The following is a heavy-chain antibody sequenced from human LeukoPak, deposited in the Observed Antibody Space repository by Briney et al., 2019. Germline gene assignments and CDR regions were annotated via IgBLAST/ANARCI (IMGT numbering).Heavy chain of an antibody. D-gene: IGHD6-19*01. Sequence: GGSLRLSCEASGFTFRSYSMNWVRQAPGKGLKWVSSISSSSSYIYYADSVKGRFTISRDNAKNSLYLQMNSLRAEDTAVYYCAREGSGWYGLDYWGQGTLVTVSS. CDR2: ISSSSSYI. CDR3: AREGSGWYGLDY. V-gene: IGHV3-21*01. J-gene: IGHJ4*02. CDR1: GFTFRSYS.